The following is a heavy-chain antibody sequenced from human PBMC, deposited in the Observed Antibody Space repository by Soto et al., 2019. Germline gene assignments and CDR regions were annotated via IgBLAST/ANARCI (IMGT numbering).Heavy chain of an antibody. J-gene: IGHJ4*02. CDR2: IIPIFGTA. CDR1: GGTFSSYA. Sequence: WASVKVSCKASGGTFSSYAISWVRQAPGQGLEWMGGIIPIFGTANYAQKFQGRVTITADESTSTAYMELSSLRSEDTAVYYCARVIAVAGGYFDYWGQGTLVTVSS. D-gene: IGHD6-19*01. V-gene: IGHV1-69*13. CDR3: ARVIAVAGGYFDY.